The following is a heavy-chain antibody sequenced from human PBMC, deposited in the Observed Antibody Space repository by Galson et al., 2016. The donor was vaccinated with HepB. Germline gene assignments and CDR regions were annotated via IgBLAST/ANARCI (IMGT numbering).Heavy chain of an antibody. J-gene: IGHJ4*02. CDR1: GFTFSEYT. CDR2: ISAGGENT. D-gene: IGHD6-19*01. V-gene: IGHV3-23*01. Sequence: SLRLSCAASGFTFSEYTMNWVRQAPGKRLEWVSAISAGGENTNYVDSVRGRFTISRDNSRNKLSLPMNTLSAEDTALYYCAKGARYVGQWLAFANYWGRGTLVLVSS. CDR3: AKGARYVGQWLAFANY.